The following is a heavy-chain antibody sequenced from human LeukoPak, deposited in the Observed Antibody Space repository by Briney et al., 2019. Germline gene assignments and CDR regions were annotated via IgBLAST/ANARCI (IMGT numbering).Heavy chain of an antibody. CDR3: ARPTTTLEY. J-gene: IGHJ4*02. CDR1: GFTFTSYW. D-gene: IGHD1-7*01. Sequence: PGASLRLSCATSGFTFTSYWMHWVRQAPGKGLVWVSRINPDGSGPIYADSVKGRFTISRDNAKNTLYLQMNSLRDEDTAVYYCARPTTTLEYWGQGTLVTVSS. CDR2: INPDGSGP. V-gene: IGHV3-74*01.